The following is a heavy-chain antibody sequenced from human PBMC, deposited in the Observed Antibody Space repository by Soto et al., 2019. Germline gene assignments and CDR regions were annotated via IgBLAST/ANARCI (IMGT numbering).Heavy chain of an antibody. CDR2: IVVGSGNT. D-gene: IGHD5-12*01. CDR1: GFTFTSSA. CDR3: AAPDVVATIYYGMDV. V-gene: IGHV1-58*01. J-gene: IGHJ6*02. Sequence: GASVKVSCKASGFTFTSSAVQWVRQARGQRLEWIGWIVVGSGNTNYAQKFQERVTITRDMSTSTAYMELSSLRSEDTAVYYCAAPDVVATIYYGMDVWGQGTTVTVS.